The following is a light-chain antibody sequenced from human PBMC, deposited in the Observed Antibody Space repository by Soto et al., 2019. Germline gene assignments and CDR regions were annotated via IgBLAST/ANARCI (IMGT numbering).Light chain of an antibody. CDR2: MVS. V-gene: IGLV2-14*01. CDR3: TSPTPGSLYV. Sequence: QSALTQPASVSGSPGQSITISCTGSSSDVGNYNYVSWYQQYPGRVPKLLIYMVSNRPSGVSNRFSGSKSGNTASLTISGLQPEDDADYFCTSPTPGSLYVFGTGTKLTVL. J-gene: IGLJ1*01. CDR1: SSDVGNYNY.